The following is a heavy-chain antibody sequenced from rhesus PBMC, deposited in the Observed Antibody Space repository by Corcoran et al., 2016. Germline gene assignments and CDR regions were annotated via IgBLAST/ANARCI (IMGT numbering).Heavy chain of an antibody. V-gene: IGHV4-65*02. Sequence: QVQLQESGPGLVKPSETLSLTCAVSGGPISSSNWLSWIRQPPGKGLEWIGYISGSSGSTYYNPSLKSRVTISKDTSKNQFSLKLSSVTAADTAVYYCARSYGSGTYCSDYWGQGVLVTVSS. D-gene: IGHD2-15*01. CDR3: ARSYGSGTYCSDY. CDR1: GGPISSSNW. J-gene: IGHJ4*01. CDR2: ISGSSGST.